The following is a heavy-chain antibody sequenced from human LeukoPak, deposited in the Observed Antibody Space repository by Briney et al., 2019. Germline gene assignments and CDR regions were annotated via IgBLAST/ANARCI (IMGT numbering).Heavy chain of an antibody. CDR3: ASRPIPHCDCPLDY. CDR1: GFIFSDAW. Sequence: PGGSLRLSCAASGFIFSDAWMNWVRQAPGKGLEWVGRIKSKSAGGTIDYAAPVKGRFTISRDDPQNTVYLQMNSLNTEDTAVYYCASRPIPHCDCPLDYWGHGTLVTVSS. J-gene: IGHJ4*01. D-gene: IGHD2-21*02. CDR2: IKSKSAGGTI. V-gene: IGHV3-15*01.